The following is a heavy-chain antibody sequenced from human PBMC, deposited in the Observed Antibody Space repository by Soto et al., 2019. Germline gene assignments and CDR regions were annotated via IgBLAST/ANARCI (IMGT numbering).Heavy chain of an antibody. D-gene: IGHD3-16*02. V-gene: IGHV2-70*01. J-gene: IGHJ4*02. CDR1: GFSLSTSGMC. CDR3: ARIRYDYVWGSYRIFDY. CDR2: IDWDDDK. Sequence: SGPTLVNPTQTLTLTCTFSGFSLSTSGMCVSWIRQPPGKALEWLALIDWDDDKYYSTSLKTRLTISKDTSKNQVVLTMTNMDPVDTATYYCARIRYDYVWGSYRIFDYWGQGTLGTVS.